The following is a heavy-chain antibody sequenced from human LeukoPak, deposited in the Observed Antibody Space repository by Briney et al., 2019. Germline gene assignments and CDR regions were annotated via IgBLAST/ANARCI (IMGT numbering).Heavy chain of an antibody. CDR3: ARGSTFSWPYYYCGMDV. V-gene: IGHV3-30*04. J-gene: IGHJ6*02. Sequence: GGSLRLSCAASGFTFSSYAMHWVRQAPGKGLEWVAVISYDGSNKYYADSVKGRFTISRDNSKNTLYLQMNSLRAEDTAVYYCARGSTFSWPYYYCGMDVWGQGITVTVSS. D-gene: IGHD2/OR15-2a*01. CDR1: GFTFSSYA. CDR2: ISYDGSNK.